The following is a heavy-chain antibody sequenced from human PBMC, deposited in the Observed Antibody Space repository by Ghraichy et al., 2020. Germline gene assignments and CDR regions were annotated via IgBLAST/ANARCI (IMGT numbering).Heavy chain of an antibody. CDR1: GFTFSSYA. CDR2: ISGSGGST. D-gene: IGHD6-19*01. Sequence: GGSLRLSCAASGFTFSSYAMSWVRQAPGKGLEWVSGISGSGGSTYYADSVKGRFTISRDNAKNTLYLQMNTLRAEDTAIYYCANSRQAVRPPSDWYYYSGVDVWGQGSTVTVSS. V-gene: IGHV3-23*01. CDR3: ANSRQAVRPPSDWYYYSGVDV. J-gene: IGHJ6*02.